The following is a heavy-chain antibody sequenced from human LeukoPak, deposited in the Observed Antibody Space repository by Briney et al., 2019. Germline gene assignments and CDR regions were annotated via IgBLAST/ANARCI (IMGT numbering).Heavy chain of an antibody. Sequence: PGGSLRLSCAASGFTFSSYSMNWVRQAPGKGLEWVSSISSSSSYIYYADSVKGRFTISRDNAKNSLYLQMNSLRAEDTAVYYCARDEADVWGYGSGSYSDYWGQGTLVTVSS. D-gene: IGHD3-10*01. CDR3: ARDEADVWGYGSGSYSDY. CDR1: GFTFSSYS. CDR2: ISSSSSYI. V-gene: IGHV3-21*01. J-gene: IGHJ4*02.